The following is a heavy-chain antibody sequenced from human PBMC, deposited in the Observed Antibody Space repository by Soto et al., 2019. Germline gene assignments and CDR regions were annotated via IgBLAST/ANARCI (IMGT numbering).Heavy chain of an antibody. CDR2: IYYNGNT. J-gene: IGHJ4*02. CDR3: ARQTGVFGHYFDY. Sequence: QLRLQEAGPGLVKPSETLSLTCTVSGGSISSSSYYWGWIRQPPGKGPEWIGAIYYNGNTYYNPCLKSRVTMSVDTSNIQFSLKLSSATDADTAMYYCARQTGVFGHYFDYWGQGTLVTVSS. V-gene: IGHV4-39*01. CDR1: GGSISSSSYY. D-gene: IGHD3-16*01.